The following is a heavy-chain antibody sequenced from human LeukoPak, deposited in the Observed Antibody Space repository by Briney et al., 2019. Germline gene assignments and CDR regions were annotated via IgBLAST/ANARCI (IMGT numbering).Heavy chain of an antibody. V-gene: IGHV3-66*01. CDR2: IYSGGST. Sequence: GGSLRLSCAASGFTVSSNYMSWVRQAPGKGLEWVSVIYSGGSTYYADSVKGRFTISRDNSKNTLYLQMNSLRAEDTAVYYCARDPAAAGTGGIDYWGQGTLVTVSS. CDR1: GFTVSSNY. J-gene: IGHJ4*02. D-gene: IGHD6-13*01. CDR3: ARDPAAAGTGGIDY.